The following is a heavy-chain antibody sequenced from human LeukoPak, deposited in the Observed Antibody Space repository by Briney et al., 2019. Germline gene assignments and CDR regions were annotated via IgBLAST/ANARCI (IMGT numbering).Heavy chain of an antibody. CDR2: ISGSGGST. Sequence: GGSLRLSCAASGFTFSSYAMSWVRQAPGKGLEWVSAISGSGGSTYYADSVKGRFTISRDNSKNTLYLQMNSLRAEDTAEYYCAKFSSPLYDSYFDYWGQGTLVTVSS. V-gene: IGHV3-23*01. J-gene: IGHJ4*02. CDR1: GFTFSSYA. D-gene: IGHD2-2*02. CDR3: AKFSSPLYDSYFDY.